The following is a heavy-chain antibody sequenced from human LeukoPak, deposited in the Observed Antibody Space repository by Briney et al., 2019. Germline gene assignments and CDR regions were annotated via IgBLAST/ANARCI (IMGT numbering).Heavy chain of an antibody. CDR1: GYTFTSYD. V-gene: IGHV1-8*01. D-gene: IGHD3-10*01. Sequence: GASVKVSCKASGYTFTSYDINWVRQATGQGLEWMGWMNPNSGNTGYAQEFQGRVTMTRDTSISTAYMELSSLTSEDTAVYYCARRKPTSGAQYWFDPWSQGTLVTVSS. CDR2: MNPNSGNT. J-gene: IGHJ5*02. CDR3: ARRKPTSGAQYWFDP.